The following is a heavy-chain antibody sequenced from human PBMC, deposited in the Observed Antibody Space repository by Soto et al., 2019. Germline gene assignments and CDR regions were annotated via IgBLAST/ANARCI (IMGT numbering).Heavy chain of an antibody. D-gene: IGHD2-21*02. V-gene: IGHV1-69*06. J-gene: IGHJ5*02. CDR3: ARAKVTPNWIDP. CDR2: IIPIFGTT. CDR1: GDTFRNYA. Sequence: SVKVSCKASGDTFRNYAISWARQAPGQGLEWMGGIIPIFGTTNYAQKFQGRVTITADKSTSTAYMELNSLSSEDTAVYYCARAKVTPNWIDPWGPGTLVTVSS.